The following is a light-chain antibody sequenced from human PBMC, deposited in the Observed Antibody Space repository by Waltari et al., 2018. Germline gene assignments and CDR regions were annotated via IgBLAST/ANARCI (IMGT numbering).Light chain of an antibody. CDR2: QDS. CDR1: KLGDKY. CDR3: QVWDSSTSLYV. J-gene: IGLJ1*01. V-gene: IGLV3-1*01. Sequence: SYELTQPSSVSVSPGQTARITCSGDKLGDKYACWYQQKPGQSPVLVIYQDSTRPSGIPERFSGSNSGNTATLTISGTQAMDEADYYCQVWDSSTSLYVFGTGTKVTVL.